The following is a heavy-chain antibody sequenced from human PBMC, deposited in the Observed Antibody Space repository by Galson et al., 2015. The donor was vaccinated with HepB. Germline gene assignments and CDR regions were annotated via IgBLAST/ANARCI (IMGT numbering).Heavy chain of an antibody. CDR3: ARDRSVYYYGSGRHGMDV. J-gene: IGHJ6*02. D-gene: IGHD3-10*01. CDR1: GGSISSYY. V-gene: IGHV4-59*01. CDR2: IYYSGST. Sequence: ETLSLTCTVSGGSISSYYWSWIRQPPGKGLEWIGYIYYSGSTNYNPSLKSRVTISVDTSKNQFSLKLSSVTAADTAVYYCARDRSVYYYGSGRHGMDVWGQGTTVTVSS.